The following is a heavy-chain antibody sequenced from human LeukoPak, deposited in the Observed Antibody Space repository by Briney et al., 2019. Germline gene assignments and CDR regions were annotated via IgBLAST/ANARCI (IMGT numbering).Heavy chain of an antibody. J-gene: IGHJ4*02. CDR1: GFTFSEYS. V-gene: IGHV3-21*01. Sequence: GGSLRLSCAASGFTFSEYSMNWVRQAPGKGLEWVASVNTVSSYIYYADSMRGRFTISRDNAKNSLFLQMNSLRAEDTAVYYCARLRRNSDRSDFFYYYDHWGQGTLVTVSS. CDR3: ARLRRNSDRSDFFYYYDH. CDR2: VNTVSSYI. D-gene: IGHD3-22*01.